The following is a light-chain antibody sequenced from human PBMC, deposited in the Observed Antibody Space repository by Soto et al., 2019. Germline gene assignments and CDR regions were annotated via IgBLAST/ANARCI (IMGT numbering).Light chain of an antibody. CDR2: EVT. Sequence: QSALTQPASVSGSPGQSITISCTGTSSDVGGYNYVSWYQHHPGEAPKLMIYEVTNRPSGVSDRLSGSKSGNTASLTISGLQAEDEADYYCSSYAGNFTWVFGGGTKVTVL. CDR3: SSYAGNFTWV. CDR1: SSDVGGYNY. J-gene: IGLJ3*02. V-gene: IGLV2-14*01.